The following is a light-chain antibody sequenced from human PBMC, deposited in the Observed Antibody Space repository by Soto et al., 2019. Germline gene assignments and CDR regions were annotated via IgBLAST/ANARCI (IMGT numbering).Light chain of an antibody. CDR3: SSYTSSSTLV. V-gene: IGLV2-14*01. J-gene: IGLJ1*01. CDR1: SSDVGGYKF. CDR2: EVI. Sequence: QSALTQPASVSGSPGQSITISCTGTSSDVGGYKFVSWYQQHPGKAPKLMIYEVINRPSGISNRFSGSKSGNTASLTISGLQAEDGADYYCSSYTSSSTLVFGTGTKVTVL.